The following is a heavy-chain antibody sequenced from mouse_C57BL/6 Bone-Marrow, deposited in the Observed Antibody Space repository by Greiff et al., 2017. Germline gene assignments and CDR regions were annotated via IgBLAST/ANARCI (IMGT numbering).Heavy chain of an antibody. CDR2: ILPGSGST. CDR1: GYTFTGYW. CDR3: ARLRAGGFAY. D-gene: IGHD2-12*01. Sequence: QVQLKESGAELMKPGASVKLSCKATGYTFTGYWIEWVKQRPGHGLEWIGEILPGSGSTNYNAKFKGKATFTADTSSNTAYMQFSSLTTEDSAIYDCARLRAGGFAYWGQGTLVTVSA. V-gene: IGHV1-9*01. J-gene: IGHJ3*01.